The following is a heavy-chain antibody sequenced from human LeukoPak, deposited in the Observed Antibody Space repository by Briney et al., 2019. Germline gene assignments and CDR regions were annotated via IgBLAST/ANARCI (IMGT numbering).Heavy chain of an antibody. Sequence: ASVKVSCKASGYTFTSYDINWVRQATGQGLEWMGGIIPIFGTANYAQKFQGRVTITADESTSTAYMELSSLRSEDTAVYYCASAITGTTDPDAFDIWGQGTMVTVSS. J-gene: IGHJ3*02. CDR1: GYTFTSYD. CDR3: ASAITGTTDPDAFDI. CDR2: IIPIFGTA. V-gene: IGHV1-69*13. D-gene: IGHD1-7*01.